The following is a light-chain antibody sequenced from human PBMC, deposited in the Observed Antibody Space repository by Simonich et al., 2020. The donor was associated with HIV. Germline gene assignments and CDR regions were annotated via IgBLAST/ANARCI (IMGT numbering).Light chain of an antibody. J-gene: IGKJ1*01. Sequence: IQLTQSPSFLSASVGDRVTITCRASQGISSYLAWYQQKPGKAPKVLIYAASSLQSGVPSRFSGSGSGTEFTLTISSLQPEDFATYYCLQHNSYPPWTFGQGTKVEIK. V-gene: IGKV1-9*01. CDR1: QGISSY. CDR2: AAS. CDR3: LQHNSYPPWT.